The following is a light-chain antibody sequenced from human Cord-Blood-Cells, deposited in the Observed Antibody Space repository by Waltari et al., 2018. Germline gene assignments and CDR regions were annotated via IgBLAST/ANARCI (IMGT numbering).Light chain of an antibody. J-gene: IGKJ4*01. CDR1: QGISSA. Sequence: AIQLTPSPSSLSASVGDRVTITCRASQGISSALAWYQLKPVKAPKLLIYDASSLERGVPSRFSGSGSGTDFTLTISSLQPEDFATYYWQQFNSYPWLTFGGGTKVEIK. CDR2: DAS. V-gene: IGKV1-13*02. CDR3: QQFNSYPWLT.